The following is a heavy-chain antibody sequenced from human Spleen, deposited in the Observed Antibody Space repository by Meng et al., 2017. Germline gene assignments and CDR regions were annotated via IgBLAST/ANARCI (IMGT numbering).Heavy chain of an antibody. CDR1: GYTFTNYA. D-gene: IGHD6-25*01. CDR2: INTNTGNP. J-gene: IGHJ4*02. V-gene: IGHV7-4-1*02. Sequence: QVQLVHSGSESKKPGASLKVSCKASGYTFTNYAINWMRQAPGRGLEWMGWINTNTGNPTYAQGFTGRFVFSLDTSVSTTYLQITSLKAEDTAVYYCAREASGWPHFDFWGQGTLVTVSS. CDR3: AREASGWPHFDF.